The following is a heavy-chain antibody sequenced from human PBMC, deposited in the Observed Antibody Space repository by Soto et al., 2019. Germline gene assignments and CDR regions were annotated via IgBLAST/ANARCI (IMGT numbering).Heavy chain of an antibody. Sequence: VQLVESGGGVVQPGGSLRLSCAASGFTFSSYGMHWVRQAPGKGLEWVAVIWYDGNNKYYADSVKGRFTISRDNSNNTLYVQMTSLRAEDTAVYYCARGLHSLFDYWGQGTLVTVSS. CDR2: IWYDGNNK. CDR1: GFTFSSYG. V-gene: IGHV3-33*01. J-gene: IGHJ4*02. D-gene: IGHD2-21*01. CDR3: ARGLHSLFDY.